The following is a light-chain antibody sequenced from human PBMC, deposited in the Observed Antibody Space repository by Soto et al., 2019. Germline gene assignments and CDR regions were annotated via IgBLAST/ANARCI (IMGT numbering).Light chain of an antibody. Sequence: ALQLTQSPSSLSASVGDRVTITCRASQGISSNLAWYQQKPGKAPNLLIHKASHLESGVHSRFSGSGSGTEFTLTISSLQPGDFATYYCKHYNTYPWTFGQGTKVDIK. CDR2: KAS. CDR1: QGISSN. CDR3: KHYNTYPWT. J-gene: IGKJ1*01. V-gene: IGKV1-13*02.